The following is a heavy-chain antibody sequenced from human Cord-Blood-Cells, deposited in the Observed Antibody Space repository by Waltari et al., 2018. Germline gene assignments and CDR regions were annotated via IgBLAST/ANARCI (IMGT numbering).Heavy chain of an antibody. CDR1: GGPISSPS. CDR3: ARVRTGTTAFDI. J-gene: IGHJ3*02. CDR2: IYYSGST. V-gene: IGHV4-59*11. D-gene: IGHD1-7*01. Sequence: QVQLQESGPGLVKPSATLSLTCPSSGGPISSPSCTWTRPPPGKGLEWIGYIYYSGSTNYHPSLKSRVTISVDTSKNQFSLKLSSVTAADTAVYYCARVRTGTTAFDIWGQGTMVTVSS.